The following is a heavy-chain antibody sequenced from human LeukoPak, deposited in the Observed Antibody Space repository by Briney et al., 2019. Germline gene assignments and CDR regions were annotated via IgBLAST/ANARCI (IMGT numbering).Heavy chain of an antibody. J-gene: IGHJ4*02. V-gene: IGHV1-8*03. CDR1: GYTFTSYD. CDR3: ARGLYSSRVDY. CDR2: MNPNSGNT. D-gene: IGHD6-13*01. Sequence: ASVKVSCKASGYTFTSYDINRVRQATGQGLEWMGWMNPNSGNTGYAQKFQGRVTITRNTSISTAYMELSSLRSEDTAVYYCARGLYSSRVDYWGQGTLVTVSS.